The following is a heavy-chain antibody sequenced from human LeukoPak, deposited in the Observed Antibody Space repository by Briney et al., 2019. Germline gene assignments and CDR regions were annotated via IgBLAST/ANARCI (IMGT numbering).Heavy chain of an antibody. CDR2: ISSSSSYI. D-gene: IGHD5-18*01. Sequence: GGSLRLSCAASGFTFSSYSMNWVRQAPGKGLEWVSSISSSSSYIYYADSVKGRFTISRDNAKNSLYLQMNSLRAEDTAVYYCASGAHVDTAMADAFDIWGQGTMVTVSS. J-gene: IGHJ3*02. CDR1: GFTFSSYS. CDR3: ASGAHVDTAMADAFDI. V-gene: IGHV3-21*01.